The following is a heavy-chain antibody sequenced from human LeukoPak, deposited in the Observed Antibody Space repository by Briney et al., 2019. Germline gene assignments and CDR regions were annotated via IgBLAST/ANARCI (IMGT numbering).Heavy chain of an antibody. CDR2: TYYRSKWST. Sequence: QTLSLTCAISGDSVSSNSAAWDWIRQSPSRGLEWLGRTYYRSKWSTYYAVSVKSRISNNRDTSKNQISLQLNSVTPEDTAVYYCARSTGPIDYWGQGTLVTVSS. V-gene: IGHV6-1*01. D-gene: IGHD1-1*01. J-gene: IGHJ4*02. CDR3: ARSTGPIDY. CDR1: GDSVSSNSAA.